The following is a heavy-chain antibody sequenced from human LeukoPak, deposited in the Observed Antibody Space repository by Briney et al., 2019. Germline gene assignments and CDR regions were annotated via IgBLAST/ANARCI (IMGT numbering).Heavy chain of an antibody. D-gene: IGHD4-17*01. Sequence: ASVKVSCKASGYTFTSYGISWVRQAPGQGLEWMGWISAYNGNTNYAQKLQGRVTMTTDTSTSIAYMELRSLRSDDTAVYYCAGGDYVRYYYGMDVWGQGTTVTVSS. V-gene: IGHV1-18*01. CDR1: GYTFTSYG. CDR3: AGGDYVRYYYGMDV. CDR2: ISAYNGNT. J-gene: IGHJ6*02.